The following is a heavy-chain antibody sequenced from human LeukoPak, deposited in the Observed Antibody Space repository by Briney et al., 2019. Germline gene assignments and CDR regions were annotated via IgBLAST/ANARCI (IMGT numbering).Heavy chain of an antibody. CDR1: GFTFSSSS. J-gene: IGHJ4*02. CDR3: ARSLISSWHYFDY. Sequence: GRSLRLSCAASGFTFSSSSMNWVRQAPGKGLEGVSSISPASGDIYYADSVKGRFTISRDNAKNSLYLQMNSLRAEDTAVYYCARSLISSWHYFDYWGQGTLVTVSS. CDR2: ISPASGDI. D-gene: IGHD6-13*01. V-gene: IGHV3-21*01.